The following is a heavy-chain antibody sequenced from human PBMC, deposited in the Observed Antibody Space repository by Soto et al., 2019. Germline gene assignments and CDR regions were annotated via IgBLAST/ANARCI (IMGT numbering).Heavy chain of an antibody. CDR1: GGSISSYY. CDR2: IYYSGST. J-gene: IGHJ4*02. D-gene: IGHD5-18*01. V-gene: IGHV4-59*01. CDR3: ARGEGELWSFDY. Sequence: SETLSLTCIVSGGSISSYYWSWIRQPPGKGLEWIGYIYYSGSTNYNPSLKSRVTISVDTSKNQFSLKLSSVTAADTAVYYCARGEGELWSFDYWGQGTLVTVSS.